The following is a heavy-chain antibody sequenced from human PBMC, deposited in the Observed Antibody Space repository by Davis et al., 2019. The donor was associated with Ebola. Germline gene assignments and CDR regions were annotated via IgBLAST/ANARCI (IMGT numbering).Heavy chain of an antibody. CDR3: ARDAYGCSSTSCYYYYGMDV. J-gene: IGHJ6*02. CDR2: IWYDGSNK. D-gene: IGHD2-2*01. V-gene: IGHV3-33*01. CDR1: GFTFSSYG. Sequence: GGSLRLSCAASGFTFSSYGMHWVRQAPGKGLEWVAVIWYDGSNKYYADSVKGRFTISRDNSKNTLYLQMNSLRAEDTAVYYCARDAYGCSSTSCYYYYGMDVWGQGTTVTVSS.